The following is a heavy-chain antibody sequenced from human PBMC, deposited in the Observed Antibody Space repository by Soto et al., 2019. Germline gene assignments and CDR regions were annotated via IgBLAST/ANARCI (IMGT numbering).Heavy chain of an antibody. V-gene: IGHV1-69*06. J-gene: IGHJ4*02. CDR2: SIPLFGTA. CDR3: ARDGSYCTNGVCFHYLDH. Sequence: SVKVSCKVSGGTFTWYAISWVRQAPGQGLEWMGRSIPLFGTANLSQRFQGRVSITADKSTNTAYMEMSSLRSDDTAVYFCARDGSYCTNGVCFHYLDHWGQGTLVTVSS. CDR1: GGTFTWYA. D-gene: IGHD2-8*01.